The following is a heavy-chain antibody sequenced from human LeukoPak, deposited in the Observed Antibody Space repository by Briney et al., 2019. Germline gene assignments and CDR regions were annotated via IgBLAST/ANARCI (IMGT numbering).Heavy chain of an antibody. V-gene: IGHV3-20*04. CDR2: VNWNGGST. CDR1: GFTFADYG. CDR3: ARVVLSRGERDY. J-gene: IGHJ4*02. Sequence: PGGSLRLSCAASGFTFADYGMSWVRQAPGRGLEWVSGVNWNGGSTGYVDSVKGRFTISRDNAKSSLYLQMNSLRAEDTALYYCARVVLSRGERDYWGQGTLVTVSS. D-gene: IGHD5-24*01.